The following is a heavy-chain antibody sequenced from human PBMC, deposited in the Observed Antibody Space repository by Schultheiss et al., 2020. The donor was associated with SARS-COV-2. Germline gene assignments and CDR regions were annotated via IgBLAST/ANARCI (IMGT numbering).Heavy chain of an antibody. J-gene: IGHJ4*02. Sequence: SVKVSCKASGGTFSSYAISWVRQAPGQGLEWMGGIIPIFGTANYAQKFQGRVTITADESTSTAYMELSSLRSEDTAVYYCATFHYYASGNYYRSFDYWGQGTLVTVSS. D-gene: IGHD3-10*01. CDR3: ATFHYYASGNYYRSFDY. V-gene: IGHV1-69*13. CDR1: GGTFSSYA. CDR2: IIPIFGTA.